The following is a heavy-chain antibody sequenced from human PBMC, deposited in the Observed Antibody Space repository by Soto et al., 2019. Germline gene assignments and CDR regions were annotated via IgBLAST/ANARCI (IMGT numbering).Heavy chain of an antibody. CDR2: MNPNSGNT. CDR1: GYTFTSYD. V-gene: IGHV1-8*01. D-gene: IGHD3-22*01. J-gene: IGHJ4*02. CDR3: ARGISTGLNYYDSSGYYPIDY. Sequence: ASVKVSCKASGYTFTSYDINWVRQATGQGLEWMGWMNPNSGNTGYAQKFQGRVTMTRNTSISTAYMELSSLRSEDTAVYYCARGISTGLNYYDSSGYYPIDYWGQGTLLTVSS.